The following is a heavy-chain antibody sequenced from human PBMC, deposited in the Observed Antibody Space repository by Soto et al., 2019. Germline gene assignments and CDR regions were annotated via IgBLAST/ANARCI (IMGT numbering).Heavy chain of an antibody. CDR2: IYHSGST. D-gene: IGHD3-3*01. CDR1: GGSISSSNW. V-gene: IGHV4-4*02. J-gene: IGHJ6*02. CDR3: ARARFLEWYNYGMDV. Sequence: PSETLSLTCAVSGGSISSSNWWSWVRQPPGKGLEWIGEIYHSGSTNYNPSLKSRVTISVDKSKNQFSLKLSSVTAADTAVYYCARARFLEWYNYGMDVWGQGTTVTVSS.